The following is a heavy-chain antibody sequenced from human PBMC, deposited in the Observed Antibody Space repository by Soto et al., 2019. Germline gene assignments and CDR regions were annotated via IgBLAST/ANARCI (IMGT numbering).Heavy chain of an antibody. V-gene: IGHV1-18*01. CDR1: GYTFTTYG. Sequence: QVQLVQSGAEVKKPGASVKVSCKASGYTFTTYGISWVRQAPGQGLEWMGWISAYNGNTNYAQKLQGRVTMTTDTSTSTAYIELRSLRSDDTAVYYCARGTYYYDSSGYGELDYWGQGTLVTVSS. CDR2: ISAYNGNT. J-gene: IGHJ4*02. D-gene: IGHD3-22*01. CDR3: ARGTYYYDSSGYGELDY.